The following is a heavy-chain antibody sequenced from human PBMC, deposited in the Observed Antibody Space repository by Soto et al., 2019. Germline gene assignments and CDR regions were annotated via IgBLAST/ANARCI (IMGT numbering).Heavy chain of an antibody. CDR2: INHSGST. CDR3: AGVTQNWNYRPSYYYVIDV. Sequence: PSETLSLTGAVSGGSFSGYYWSWIRQPPGKGLEWIGEINHSGSTNYNPSLRSRVIMSVDTSKNHFSLKLTSVTAADTAVYYCAGVTQNWNYRPSYYYVIDVWGQGTTVTVSS. J-gene: IGHJ6*02. CDR1: GGSFSGYY. V-gene: IGHV4-34*01. D-gene: IGHD1-7*01.